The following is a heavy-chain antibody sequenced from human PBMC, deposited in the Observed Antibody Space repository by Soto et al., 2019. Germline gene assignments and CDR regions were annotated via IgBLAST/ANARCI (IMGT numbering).Heavy chain of an antibody. CDR2: IVSNDDK. CDR1: GLSLSNAKLG. Sequence: QVTLKESGPVLVKPTETLTLTCTGAGLSLSNAKLGVSWIRQPPGKALEWLAHIVSNDDKSYSTSLDRRLTKSTDTSKSQDVFTITKLDSVDSGTYYCELQNDYSRTDCCLDAFDPWGQANLLTVS. V-gene: IGHV2-26*01. J-gene: IGHJ5*02. D-gene: IGHD4-4*01. CDR3: ELQNDYSRTDCCLDAFDP.